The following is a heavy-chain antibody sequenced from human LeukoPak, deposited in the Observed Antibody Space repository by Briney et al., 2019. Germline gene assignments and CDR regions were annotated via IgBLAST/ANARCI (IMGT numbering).Heavy chain of an antibody. D-gene: IGHD6-13*01. CDR1: GYTFTSYG. V-gene: IGHV1-18*01. CDR2: ISAYNGNT. Sequence: ASVKVSCKASGYTFTSYGISWVRQAPGQGLEWMGWISAYNGNTNYAQELQGRVTMTTDTSTSTAYMELRSLRSDDTAVYYCARKGTGSSSPNYYFDYWGQGTLVTVSS. J-gene: IGHJ4*02. CDR3: ARKGTGSSSPNYYFDY.